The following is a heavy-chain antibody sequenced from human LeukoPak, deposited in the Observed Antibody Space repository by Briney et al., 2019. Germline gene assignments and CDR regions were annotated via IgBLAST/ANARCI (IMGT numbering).Heavy chain of an antibody. CDR2: ISGSGGST. D-gene: IGHD5-18*01. V-gene: IGHV3-23*01. J-gene: IGHJ4*02. Sequence: GGSLRLSCAASGFTFSSYAMSWVRQAPGKGLEWVSAISGSGGSTYYADSVKGRFTISRDNSKNTLYLQMNSLRAEDTAVYYCAKDNGFRGIQLCIDYWGQGTLVTVSS. CDR1: GFTFSSYA. CDR3: AKDNGFRGIQLCIDY.